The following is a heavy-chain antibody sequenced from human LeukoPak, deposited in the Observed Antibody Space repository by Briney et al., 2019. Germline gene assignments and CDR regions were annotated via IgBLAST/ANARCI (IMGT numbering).Heavy chain of an antibody. CDR1: GGSISSYY. Sequence: SETLSLTCTVSGGSISSYYWSWIRQPPGKGLEWIGYIYYSGSTNYNPSLKSRVTISVDTSKNQFSRKLSSVTAADTAVYYCARHLTVTTTDFDYWGQGTLVTVSS. J-gene: IGHJ4*02. CDR2: IYYSGST. D-gene: IGHD4-17*01. CDR3: ARHLTVTTTDFDY. V-gene: IGHV4-59*08.